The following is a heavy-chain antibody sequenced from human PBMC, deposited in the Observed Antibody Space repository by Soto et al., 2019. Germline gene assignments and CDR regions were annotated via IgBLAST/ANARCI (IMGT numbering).Heavy chain of an antibody. CDR1: GGSISSGGYY. V-gene: IGHV4-31*03. D-gene: IGHD2-15*01. Sequence: SENLSLTCTVSGGSISSGGYYWSWIRQHPGKGLEWIGYIYYSGSTYYNPSLKSRVTISVDTSKNQFSLKLSSVTAADTAVYYCARDAVAATYLCHFDIRGQGTTVTVSS. CDR2: IYYSGST. J-gene: IGHJ3*02. CDR3: ARDAVAATYLCHFDI.